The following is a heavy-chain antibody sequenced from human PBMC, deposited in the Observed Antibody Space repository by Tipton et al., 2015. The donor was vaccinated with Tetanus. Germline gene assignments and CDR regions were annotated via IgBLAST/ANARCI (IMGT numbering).Heavy chain of an antibody. CDR1: GFTFSSYG. Sequence: SLRLSCAASGFTFSSYGMHWVRQAPGKGLEWVAVISYDGSNKYYADSVKGRFTISRDNSKNTLYLQMNSLRAEDTAVYYCAKEYSTLSNRIMITFGGVIVQPLGPDYWGQGTLVTVSS. J-gene: IGHJ4*02. CDR2: ISYDGSNK. D-gene: IGHD3-16*02. V-gene: IGHV3-30*18. CDR3: AKEYSTLSNRIMITFGGVIVQPLGPDY.